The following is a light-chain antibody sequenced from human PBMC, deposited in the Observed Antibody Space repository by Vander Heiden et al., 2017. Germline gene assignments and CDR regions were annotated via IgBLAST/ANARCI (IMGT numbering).Light chain of an antibody. CDR1: ELGDKY. J-gene: IGLJ2*01. CDR2: KDT. Sequence: PGQTASITCSGYELGDKYACWYQQKPGQSPVLVIYKDTKRPSGIPGRISGSNSGNTATLTISGTEAMDEADYFCQAWDNNTVIFGGGTKLSVL. V-gene: IGLV3-1*01. CDR3: QAWDNNTVI.